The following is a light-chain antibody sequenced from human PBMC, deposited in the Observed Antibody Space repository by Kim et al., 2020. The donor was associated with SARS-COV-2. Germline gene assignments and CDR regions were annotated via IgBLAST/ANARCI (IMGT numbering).Light chain of an antibody. Sequence: LTCTLRGGISVAIYNLYWYQQKPGSLPQFLLRYKSDSNTQQASGVPSRFSGSKDASTNAGLLVISGLQSQDEADYYCAIWYSNTWVFGGGTQLTVL. CDR2: YKSDSNT. CDR1: GGISVAIYN. J-gene: IGLJ3*02. V-gene: IGLV5-39*01. CDR3: AIWYSNTWV.